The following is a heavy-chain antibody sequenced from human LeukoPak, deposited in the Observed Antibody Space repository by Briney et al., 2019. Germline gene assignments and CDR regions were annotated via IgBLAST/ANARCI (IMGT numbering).Heavy chain of an antibody. CDR2: INDGGTT. CDR1: GGSFTDYY. V-gene: IGHV4-34*01. J-gene: IGHJ4*02. Sequence: KPSETLSLTCAVYGGSFTDYYWTWIRQPPGKGLEWIGEINDGGTTNYNPSLKSRVTISVDTSKNQFSLILNSVTAADTAVYSCARVESYNSGYFIAYWGQGSLVTVSS. CDR3: ARVESYNSGYFIAY. D-gene: IGHD5-18*01.